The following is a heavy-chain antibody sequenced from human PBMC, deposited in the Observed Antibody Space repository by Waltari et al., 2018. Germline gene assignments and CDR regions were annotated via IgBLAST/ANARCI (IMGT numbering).Heavy chain of an antibody. V-gene: IGHV4-59*01. Sequence: QVQLQESGPGLVKPSETLSLTCTVSGGSISSYYWSWIRKPPGKGLEWIGYIYYSGSTNYNPSLKSRVTISVDTSKNQFSLKLSSVTAADTAVYYCARDRGYSYGLPDYYYYYGMDVWGQGTTVTVSS. J-gene: IGHJ6*02. CDR3: ARDRGYSYGLPDYYYYYGMDV. CDR2: IYYSGST. CDR1: GGSISSYY. D-gene: IGHD5-18*01.